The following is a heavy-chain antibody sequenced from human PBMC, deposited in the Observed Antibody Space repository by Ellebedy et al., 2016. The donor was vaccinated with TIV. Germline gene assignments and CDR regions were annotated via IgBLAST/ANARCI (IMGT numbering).Heavy chain of an antibody. CDR3: TTDFQPLTSYDSSGYYVSVDAFDI. D-gene: IGHD3-22*01. J-gene: IGHJ3*02. CDR1: GFTFSNAW. CDR2: IKSRIDGGTT. Sequence: GGSLRLXCAASGFTFSNAWMSWVRQAPGKGLEWVGRIKSRIDGGTTDYAAPVKGRFTISRDDSKNTLYLQMNSLKTEDTAVYYCTTDFQPLTSYDSSGYYVSVDAFDIWGQGTMVTVSS. V-gene: IGHV3-15*01.